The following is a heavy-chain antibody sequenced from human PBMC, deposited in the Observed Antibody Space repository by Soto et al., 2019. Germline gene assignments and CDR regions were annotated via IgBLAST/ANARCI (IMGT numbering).Heavy chain of an antibody. D-gene: IGHD6-13*01. CDR2: ISGTDGST. CDR1: GFSFSTYA. J-gene: IGHJ4*02. V-gene: IGHV3-23*01. CDR3: AKGPCSSWYCKYFEY. Sequence: EVQLLESGGGLVQPGGSLRLSCAASGFSFSTYAMNWVRQTPGKGLEWVSGISGTDGSTYYADSVRGRFTISRDNSQNTLYLQMTSLRAEDTALYYCAKGPCSSWYCKYFEYWGQGTMVTVSS.